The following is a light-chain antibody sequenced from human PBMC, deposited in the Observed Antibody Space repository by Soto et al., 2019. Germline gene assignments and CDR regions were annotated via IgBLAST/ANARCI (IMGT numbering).Light chain of an antibody. CDR2: GVS. CDR1: SSDIGDYNF. V-gene: IGLV2-14*01. J-gene: IGLJ1*01. CDR3: SSYTSTSPPFL. Sequence: QSALTQPASVSGSPAQSITISCTGSSSDIGDYNFVYWYQQHPGKAHKLMIYGVSLRPSGVSDRFSGSKSGNTASLTISGLQAEDEADYYCSSYTSTSPPFLFGTGTKLTVL.